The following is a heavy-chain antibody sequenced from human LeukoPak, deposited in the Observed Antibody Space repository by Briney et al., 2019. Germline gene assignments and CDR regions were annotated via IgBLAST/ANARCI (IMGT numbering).Heavy chain of an antibody. CDR3: ARSTVTQIPIDY. CDR2: ISAYNGIT. D-gene: IGHD4-17*01. J-gene: IGHJ4*02. CDR1: GYTFTSYG. Sequence: GASVKVSCRASGYTFTSYGISWVRQAPGQGLEWMGWISAYNGITNYEQKLQGRVTMTTDTSTSTAYMELRSLRSDDTAVYYCARSTVTQIPIDYWGQGTLVTVSS. V-gene: IGHV1-18*01.